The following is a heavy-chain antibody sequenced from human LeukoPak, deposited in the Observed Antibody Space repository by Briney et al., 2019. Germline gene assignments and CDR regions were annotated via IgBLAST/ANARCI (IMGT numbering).Heavy chain of an antibody. V-gene: IGHV3-30*02. CDR3: AKGITIFGVVLFDY. Sequence: GGSLRLSCAASGFTFSSYGMHWVRQAPGKGLEWVAFIRYDGSNKYYADSVKGRFTISRDNSKNTLYLQMNSLRAEDTAVYYCAKGITIFGVVLFDYWGRGTLVTVSS. CDR1: GFTFSSYG. J-gene: IGHJ4*02. D-gene: IGHD3-3*01. CDR2: IRYDGSNK.